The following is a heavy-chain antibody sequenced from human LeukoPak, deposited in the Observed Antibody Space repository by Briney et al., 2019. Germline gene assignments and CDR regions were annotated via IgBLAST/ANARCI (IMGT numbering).Heavy chain of an antibody. CDR1: GFTVSSNY. D-gene: IGHD1-26*01. V-gene: IGHV3-66*01. Sequence: GGSLRLSCAVYGFTVSSNYMSWVRQAPGKGLEWVSVIYSGGSTYYADSVKGRFTISRDNSKNTLYLQMNSLRAEDTAVYYCARWEARDTWVYDYWGQGTLVTVSS. J-gene: IGHJ4*02. CDR3: ARWEARDTWVYDY. CDR2: IYSGGST.